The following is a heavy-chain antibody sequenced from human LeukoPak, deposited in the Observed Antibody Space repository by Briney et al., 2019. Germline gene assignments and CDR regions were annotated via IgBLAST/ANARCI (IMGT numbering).Heavy chain of an antibody. CDR1: GYTFTSYY. J-gene: IGHJ4*02. CDR2: INPSGGST. V-gene: IGHV1-46*01. Sequence: GASVKVSCKASGYTFTSYYMHWVRQAPGQGLEWMGIINPSGGSTSYAQKFQGRVTMTTDTSTSTAYMELRSLRSDDTAVYYCARALGGYSGYDFGGSDYWGQGTLDTVSS. CDR3: ARALGGYSGYDFGGSDY. D-gene: IGHD5-12*01.